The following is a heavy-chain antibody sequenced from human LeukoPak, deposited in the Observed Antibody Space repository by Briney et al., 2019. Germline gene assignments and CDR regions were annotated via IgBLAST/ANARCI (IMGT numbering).Heavy chain of an antibody. CDR2: IRYDGSNE. CDR3: AKSGDFWSGPYFYYYMAV. Sequence: GGSLRLSCATSGFTFNNYGMHWVRQAPGKGLEGVTFIRYDGSNEYYADSVKGRFTVSRDNSKNRLYLQMNSLRADDTAVYYCAKSGDFWSGPYFYYYMAVWGEGTPVTVSS. V-gene: IGHV3-30*02. CDR1: GFTFNNYG. J-gene: IGHJ6*03. D-gene: IGHD3-3*01.